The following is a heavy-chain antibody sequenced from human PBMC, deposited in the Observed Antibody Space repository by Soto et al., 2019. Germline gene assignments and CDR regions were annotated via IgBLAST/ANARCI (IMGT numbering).Heavy chain of an antibody. V-gene: IGHV4-59*01. CDR1: GGSISSYY. J-gene: IGHJ5*02. D-gene: IGHD2-2*01. Sequence: PSETLSLTCTVSGGSISSYYWSWIRQPPGKGLEWIGYIYYSGSTNYNPSLKSRVTISVDTSKNQFSLKLSSVTAADTAVYYCARWSVDVLVPAARRGFDPWGQGTLVTVSS. CDR3: ARWSVDVLVPAARRGFDP. CDR2: IYYSGST.